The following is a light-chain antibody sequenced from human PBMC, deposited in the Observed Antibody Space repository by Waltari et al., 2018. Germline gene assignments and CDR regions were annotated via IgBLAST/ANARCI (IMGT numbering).Light chain of an antibody. CDR1: HSISHNF. CDR2: SIS. V-gene: IGKV3-20*01. CDR3: QQYGNSPIT. Sequence: EIVLTQSPGTLSSSPGESATLSCRASHSISHNFLAWYQQRPGQSPRLLMYSISNRAPGIPDRFWGSGSGTDFTLTISRLEPEDFAVYYCQQYGNSPITFGQGTRL. J-gene: IGKJ5*01.